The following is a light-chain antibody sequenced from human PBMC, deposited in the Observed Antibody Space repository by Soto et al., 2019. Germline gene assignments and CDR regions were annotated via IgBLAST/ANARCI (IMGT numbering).Light chain of an antibody. CDR3: QQANSLPLT. V-gene: IGKV1D-12*01. J-gene: IGKJ4*01. CDR2: GAF. Sequence: DIQMTQSPSSVSASVGDRVTITCRSSQGISSWLAWYQQKPGKAPNLLIYGAFSLQSGVPSRFRGGGSGTYFTLTISSLQPEEFATYYCQQANSLPLTFGGGTKVEIK. CDR1: QGISSW.